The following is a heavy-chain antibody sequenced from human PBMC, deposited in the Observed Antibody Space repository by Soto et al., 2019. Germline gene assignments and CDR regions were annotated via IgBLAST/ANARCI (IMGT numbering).Heavy chain of an antibody. D-gene: IGHD3-10*01. CDR3: ARQGFGPLHGLVDV. J-gene: IGHJ6*02. CDR2: IYYSGST. Sequence: SETLSLTCTVSGGSINSYYWTWIRQPPGKELEWIGYIYYSGSTNYNPSHKSRVTISVDTSKNQFSLKLTSVTAADAAVYYCARQGFGPLHGLVDVWGQGTTVTVSS. V-gene: IGHV4-59*08. CDR1: GGSINSYY.